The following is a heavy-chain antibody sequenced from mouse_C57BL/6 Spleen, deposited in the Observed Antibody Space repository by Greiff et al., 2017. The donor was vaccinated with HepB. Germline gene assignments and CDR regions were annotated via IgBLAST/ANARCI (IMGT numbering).Heavy chain of an antibody. CDR2: IDPSDSET. Sequence: QVQLQQSGAELVRPGSSVKLSCKASGYTFTSYWMHWVKQRPIQGLEWIGNIDPSDSETHYNQKFKDKATLTVDKSSSTAYMQLSSLTSEDSAVYYCARKDSNYKAMDYWGQGTSVTVSS. J-gene: IGHJ4*01. CDR1: GYTFTSYW. V-gene: IGHV1-52*01. D-gene: IGHD2-1*01. CDR3: ARKDSNYKAMDY.